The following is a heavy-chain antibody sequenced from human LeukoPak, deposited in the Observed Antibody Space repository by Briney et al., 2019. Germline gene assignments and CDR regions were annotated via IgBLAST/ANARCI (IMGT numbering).Heavy chain of an antibody. Sequence: SETLSLTCTVSGGSIRYYYWSWIRQPPGKGLEWIGYIYYSGSTNYNPSLKSRVTISVDTSKNQFSLKLSSVTAADTAVYYCARSTRRRRGDYYYYGMDVWGKGTTVTVSS. CDR3: ARSTRRRRGDYYYYGMDV. D-gene: IGHD1-1*01. V-gene: IGHV4-59*01. CDR2: IYYSGST. J-gene: IGHJ6*04. CDR1: GGSIRYYY.